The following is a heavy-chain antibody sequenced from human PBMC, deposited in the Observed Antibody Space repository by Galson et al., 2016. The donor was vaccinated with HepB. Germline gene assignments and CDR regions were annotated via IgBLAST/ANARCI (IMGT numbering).Heavy chain of an antibody. V-gene: IGHV3-30*18. CDR1: GFTFSYHG. J-gene: IGHJ4*02. CDR3: VKVGHYWGDFDC. D-gene: IGHD7-27*01. Sequence: SLRLSCAASGFTFSYHGMHWVRQAPGKGQEWVAVISYDGSKTYYADFVKGRFTISRDTSKKTLYLQMNSLRPEDTAIYYCVKVGHYWGDFDCWGPGTLVTVSS. CDR2: ISYDGSKT.